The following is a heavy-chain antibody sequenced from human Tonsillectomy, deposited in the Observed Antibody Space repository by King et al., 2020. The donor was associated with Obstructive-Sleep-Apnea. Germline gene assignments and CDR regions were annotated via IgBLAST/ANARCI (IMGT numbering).Heavy chain of an antibody. D-gene: IGHD2-21*02. CDR1: GFTFSSYA. CDR3: ARDWFVVVTAISNNYYYYYGMDV. V-gene: IGHV3-30*04. Sequence: QLVQSGGGVVQPGRSLRLSCAASGFTFSSYAMHWVRQAPGKGLEWVAVISYDASNKYYADSVKGRFTISRDNSKNTLSLQMNSLRAEDTAVYYCARDWFVVVTAISNNYYYYYGMDVWGLGTTVTVSS. J-gene: IGHJ6*02. CDR2: ISYDASNK.